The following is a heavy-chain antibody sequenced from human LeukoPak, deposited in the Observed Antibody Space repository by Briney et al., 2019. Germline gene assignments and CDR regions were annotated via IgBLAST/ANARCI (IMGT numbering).Heavy chain of an antibody. CDR3: ARDPTAAGKEYYFDY. D-gene: IGHD6-13*01. J-gene: IGHJ4*02. Sequence: GGSLRLSCAASGFTFSSYNMNWVRQAPGKGLEWVSYISSSSTTIYYADSVKGRFTISRDNAKNSLYLQMNSLRDEDTAVYYCARDPTAAGKEYYFDYWGQGTLVTVSS. CDR1: GFTFSSYN. V-gene: IGHV3-48*02. CDR2: ISSSSTTI.